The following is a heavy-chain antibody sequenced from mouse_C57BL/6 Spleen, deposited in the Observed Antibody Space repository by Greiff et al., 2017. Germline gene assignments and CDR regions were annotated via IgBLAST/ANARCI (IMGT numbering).Heavy chain of an antibody. D-gene: IGHD2-1*01. Sequence: VQLQQSGPELVKPGASVKISCKASGYSFTSYYIHWVKQRPGQGLEWIGWIYPGSGNTKYNEKFKGKATLTADTSSSTAYMQLSSLTSEDSAVYYCARWKGNYLYYFDYWGQGTTLTVSS. CDR3: ARWKGNYLYYFDY. CDR2: IYPGSGNT. V-gene: IGHV1-66*01. J-gene: IGHJ2*01. CDR1: GYSFTSYY.